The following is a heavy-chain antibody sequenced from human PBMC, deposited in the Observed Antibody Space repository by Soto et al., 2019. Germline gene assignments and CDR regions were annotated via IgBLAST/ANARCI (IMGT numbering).Heavy chain of an antibody. Sequence: GGSLRLSCAASGLTFSSYSMNWVRQAPGKGLEWVSYISSSSSTIYYADSVKGRFTISRDNAKNSLYLQMDSLRAEDTAVYYCARIGPPLDYWGQGTLVTVSS. J-gene: IGHJ4*02. CDR2: ISSSSSTI. V-gene: IGHV3-48*04. CDR1: GLTFSSYS. D-gene: IGHD3-10*01. CDR3: ARIGPPLDY.